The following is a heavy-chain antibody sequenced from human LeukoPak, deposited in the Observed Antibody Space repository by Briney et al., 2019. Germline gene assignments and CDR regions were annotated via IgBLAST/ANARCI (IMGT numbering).Heavy chain of an antibody. V-gene: IGHV1-69*13. D-gene: IGHD5-18*01. CDR3: AILLHPGPGYSYGYGAFDI. J-gene: IGHJ3*02. CDR1: GGTFSSYA. Sequence: ASVKVSCKASGGTFSSYAISWVRQAPGQGLEWMGGIIPIFGTANYAQKFQGRVTITADESTSTAYMELSSLRSEDTAVYYCAILLHPGPGYSYGYGAFDIWGQGTMVTVSS. CDR2: IIPIFGTA.